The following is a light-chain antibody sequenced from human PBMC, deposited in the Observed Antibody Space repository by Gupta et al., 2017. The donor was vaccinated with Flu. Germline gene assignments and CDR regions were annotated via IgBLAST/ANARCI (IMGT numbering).Light chain of an antibody. CDR3: QQYYSYWS. Sequence: DIHMTQSPSTLSASVGDRVTITCRASQSISTWLAWYQQKPGKAPKLLIYKASSLESGVPSRFSGSGSGTEFTLTISSLQPDDFATYYCQQYYSYWSFGQGTKVEIK. CDR1: QSISTW. CDR2: KAS. J-gene: IGKJ1*01. V-gene: IGKV1-5*03.